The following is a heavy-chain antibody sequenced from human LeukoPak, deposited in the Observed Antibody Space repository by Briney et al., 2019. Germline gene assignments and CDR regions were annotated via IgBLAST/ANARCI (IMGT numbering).Heavy chain of an antibody. V-gene: IGHV4-4*07. CDR2: IYTSGST. J-gene: IGHJ4*02. CDR1: GGSISSYY. Sequence: SETLSLTCTVSGGSISSYYWSWIRQPAGKGLEWIGRIYTSGSTNYNPSLKSRVTMSVDTSKNQFSLKLSSVTAADTAVYYWAGVFPGRGPFELWGQGILVTVSS. D-gene: IGHD3-16*01. CDR3: AGVFPGRGPFEL.